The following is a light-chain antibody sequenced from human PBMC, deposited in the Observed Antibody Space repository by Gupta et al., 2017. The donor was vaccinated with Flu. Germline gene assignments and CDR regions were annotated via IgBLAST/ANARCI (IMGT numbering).Light chain of an antibody. CDR3: MQALQTPGLT. J-gene: IGKJ4*01. Sequence: IAMTQSLPSLPVTPGEPASISCRSSQSLLHSNGYNYLDWYLQKPGQSPQLLIYLGSNRASGVPDRFSGSGSGTDFTLKISRVEAADVGVYYCMQALQTPGLTFGGGTKVEIK. V-gene: IGKV2-28*01. CDR2: LGS. CDR1: QSLLHSNGYNY.